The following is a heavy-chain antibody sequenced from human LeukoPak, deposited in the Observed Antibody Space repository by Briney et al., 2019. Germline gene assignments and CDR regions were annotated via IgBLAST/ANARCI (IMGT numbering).Heavy chain of an antibody. CDR1: GYTFTGYY. CDR3: ARVGGSSPTYMVRGNYYYMDV. D-gene: IGHD3-10*01. CDR2: INPSGGST. J-gene: IGHJ6*03. V-gene: IGHV1-46*01. Sequence: GASVKVSCKASGYTFTGYYMHWVRQAPGQGLEWMGIINPSGGSTSYAQKFQGRVTMTRDMSTSTVYMELSSLRSEDTAVYYCARVGGSSPTYMVRGNYYYMDVWGKGTTVTVSS.